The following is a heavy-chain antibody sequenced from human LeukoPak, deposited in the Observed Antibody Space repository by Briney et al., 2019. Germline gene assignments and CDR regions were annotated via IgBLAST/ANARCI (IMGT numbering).Heavy chain of an antibody. Sequence: GGSLRLSCAASGFTFISYEMSWVRQAPGKGLEWVSYISISGSTYYADSVKGRFTISRDNAKNSLYLQMNSLRAEDTAVYYCARPASRGFGYYYYYMDVWGKGTTVTVSS. J-gene: IGHJ6*03. D-gene: IGHD3-16*01. CDR3: ARPASRGFGYYYYYMDV. CDR1: GFTFISYE. CDR2: ISISGST. V-gene: IGHV3-48*03.